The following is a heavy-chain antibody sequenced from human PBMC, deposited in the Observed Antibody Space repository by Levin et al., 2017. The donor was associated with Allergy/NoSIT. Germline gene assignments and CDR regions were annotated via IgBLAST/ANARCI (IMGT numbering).Heavy chain of an antibody. V-gene: IGHV4-34*01. Sequence: SETLSLTCAVYDGSFSGYYWSWIRQPPGKGLEWIGEINHSGSTNYNPSLKSRVTISVDTSKNQFSLKLNSVTAADTAVYYCARDGSFGVGAFDIWGQGTMVTVSS. J-gene: IGHJ3*02. CDR2: INHSGST. D-gene: IGHD3-3*01. CDR3: ARDGSFGVGAFDI. CDR1: DGSFSGYY.